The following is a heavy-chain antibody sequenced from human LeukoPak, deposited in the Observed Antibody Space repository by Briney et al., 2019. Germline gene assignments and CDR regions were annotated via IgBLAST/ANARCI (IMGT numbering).Heavy chain of an antibody. V-gene: IGHV3-21*01. Sequence: PGGSLRLSCAASGFTFSSYSMNWVRQAPGKGLEWVSSISTSSSYIYYADSVKGRFTISRDNAKNSLYLQINSLRAEDTAVYYCARVSWFPGTSYYYMDVWGKGTTVTVSS. CDR1: GFTFSSYS. J-gene: IGHJ6*03. D-gene: IGHD1-1*01. CDR3: ARVSWFPGTSYYYMDV. CDR2: ISTSSSYI.